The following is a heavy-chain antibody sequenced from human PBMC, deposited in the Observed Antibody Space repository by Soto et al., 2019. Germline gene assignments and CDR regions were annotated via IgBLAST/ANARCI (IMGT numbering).Heavy chain of an antibody. CDR1: GYTFSDFD. J-gene: IGHJ6*02. D-gene: IGHD3-16*01. Sequence: QAHLEQSGAEVKRPGASVKVSCKASGYTFSDFDINWLRQASGQGPEWMGWMNAKSGDTFFAQRFPGKFNMTWDTSLSTAYMEMGSLTSDDTAMYYCARGNPFNYAGFDVWGQGTTVAVSS. CDR3: ARGNPFNYAGFDV. V-gene: IGHV1-8*01. CDR2: MNAKSGDT.